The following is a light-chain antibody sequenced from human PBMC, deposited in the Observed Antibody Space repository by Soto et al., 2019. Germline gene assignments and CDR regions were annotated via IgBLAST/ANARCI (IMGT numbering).Light chain of an antibody. CDR1: QSISSW. Sequence: DIQMTQSPSTLSASVGDRVTITCRASQSISSWLAWYQQKPGKAPKLLIYKASSLESGVPSRFSGSGSGTEFTLTISSLQPDDLANYYCQQYNSYWTVGEGTKVEIK. J-gene: IGKJ1*01. CDR3: QQYNSYWT. V-gene: IGKV1-5*03. CDR2: KAS.